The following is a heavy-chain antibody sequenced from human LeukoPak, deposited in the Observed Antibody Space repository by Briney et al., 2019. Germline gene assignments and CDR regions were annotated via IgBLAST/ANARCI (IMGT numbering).Heavy chain of an antibody. V-gene: IGHV4-34*01. CDR1: GGSFSGYY. CDR3: ARAPYCSSTSCYKERAYNWFDP. CDR2: INHSGST. J-gene: IGHJ5*02. Sequence: PSETLSLTCAVYGGSFSGYYWSWIRQPPGKGLEWIGEINHSGSTNYNPSLKSRVTISVGTSKNQFSLKLSSVTAADTAVYYCARAPYCSSTSCYKERAYNWFDPWGQGTLVTVSS. D-gene: IGHD2-2*02.